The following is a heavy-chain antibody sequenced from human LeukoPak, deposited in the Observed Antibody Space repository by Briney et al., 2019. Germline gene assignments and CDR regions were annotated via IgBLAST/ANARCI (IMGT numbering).Heavy chain of an antibody. V-gene: IGHV4-59*08. Sequence: PSETLSLTCTVSGGSLSRYYWSWIRQPPGKGLEWIGYVYYSGSTNYNASLKSRVTISVDTSKNQFSLKLSGVTATDTAMYYCARHGYYYDNIDYWGQGTLVTVSS. CDR1: GGSLSRYY. J-gene: IGHJ4*02. CDR2: VYYSGST. D-gene: IGHD3-22*01. CDR3: ARHGYYYDNIDY.